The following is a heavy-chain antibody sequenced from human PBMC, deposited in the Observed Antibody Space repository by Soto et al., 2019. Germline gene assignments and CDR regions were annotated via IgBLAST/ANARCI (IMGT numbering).Heavy chain of an antibody. J-gene: IGHJ4*02. CDR2: INQDGGGT. D-gene: IGHD6-19*01. Sequence: GGSLRHSCVASGFTFSSSFMGWVRQAPGKGLEWVANINQDGGGTYYVDSVEGRFTISRDNAKDSLYLQMNSLRGEDTAVYYCARYFRGSGRYFFDYWGQGTLVTVSS. CDR1: GFTFSSSF. CDR3: ARYFRGSGRYFFDY. V-gene: IGHV3-7*03.